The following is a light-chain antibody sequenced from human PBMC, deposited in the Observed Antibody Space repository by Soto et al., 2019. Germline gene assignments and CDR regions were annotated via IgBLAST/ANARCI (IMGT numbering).Light chain of an antibody. J-gene: IGKJ5*01. CDR3: QQYNNWPIT. CDR1: QSVSSY. V-gene: IGKV3-15*01. Sequence: EIVLTQSPVTLSLSPWERATLSCRASQSVSSYLAWYQQKPGQAPRLLIYGASTRATGIPARFSGSGSGTEFTLTISSLQSEDFVVYYCQQYNNWPITFGQGTRLEIK. CDR2: GAS.